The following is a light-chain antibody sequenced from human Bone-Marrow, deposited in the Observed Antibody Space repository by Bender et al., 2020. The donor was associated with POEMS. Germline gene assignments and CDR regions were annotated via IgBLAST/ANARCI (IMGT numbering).Light chain of an antibody. J-gene: IGLJ2*01. CDR3: AVWDDSLNSRV. V-gene: IGLV1-44*01. CDR1: SSNIGAHA. Sequence: QSVLTQPPSASGTPGQRVTISCSGGSSNIGAHAVNWYQHLPGAAPKLLIYSSHRRPSEVPDRFSGTRSGTSASLAISGLQSEDEADYYCAVWDDSLNSRVFGGGTKLTVL. CDR2: SSH.